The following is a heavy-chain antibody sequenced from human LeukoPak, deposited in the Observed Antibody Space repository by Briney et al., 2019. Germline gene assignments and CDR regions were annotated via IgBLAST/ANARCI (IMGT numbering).Heavy chain of an antibody. V-gene: IGHV1-18*01. D-gene: IGHD3-22*01. CDR1: GYTFTSYG. Sequence: ASVKVSCKASGYTFTSYGISWVRQAPGQGLEWMGWISAYNGNTNYVQKLQGRVTMTTDTSTSTAYMELRSLRSDDTAVYYCARANYDSSGYYYSRVLYYFDYWGQGTLVTVSS. CDR3: ARANYDSSGYYYSRVLYYFDY. J-gene: IGHJ4*02. CDR2: ISAYNGNT.